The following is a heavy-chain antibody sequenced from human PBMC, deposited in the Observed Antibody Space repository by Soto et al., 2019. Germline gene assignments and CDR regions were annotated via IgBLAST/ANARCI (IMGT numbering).Heavy chain of an antibody. Sequence: GGSLRLSCAASGFTFSSYAMSWVRHAPGKGLEWVSAISGSGGSTYYADSVKGRFTISRDNSKNTLYLQMNSPRAEDTAVYYCAKGDLTMVRGVQFDYWGQGTLVTVSS. CDR1: GFTFSSYA. CDR3: AKGDLTMVRGVQFDY. CDR2: ISGSGGST. V-gene: IGHV3-23*01. J-gene: IGHJ4*02. D-gene: IGHD3-10*01.